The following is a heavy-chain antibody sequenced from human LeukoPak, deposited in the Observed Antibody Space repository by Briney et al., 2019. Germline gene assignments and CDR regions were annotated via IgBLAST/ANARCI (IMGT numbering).Heavy chain of an antibody. CDR3: AVVTSSSIS. V-gene: IGHV3-13*01. Sequence: RSGGSLRLSCAASGFTFSNYDMHWVRQATGKGLEWVSAIGSAGDIYYLGSVKGRFTISRENAKNPLYLQMNSLRPGDTALYYCAVVTSSSISWGQGTQVTVSS. D-gene: IGHD2-21*02. CDR2: IGSAGDI. CDR1: GFTFSNYD. J-gene: IGHJ5*02.